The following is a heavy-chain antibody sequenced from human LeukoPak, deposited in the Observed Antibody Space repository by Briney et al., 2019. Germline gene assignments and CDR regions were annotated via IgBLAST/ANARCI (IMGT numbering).Heavy chain of an antibody. CDR1: GFTFSSYW. J-gene: IGHJ4*02. V-gene: IGHV3-74*01. CDR3: ARWGIN. D-gene: IGHD6-13*01. Sequence: QSGGSLRLSCAASGFTFSSYWMHWVRQAPGKGLVWVARITSDGSTTGYADSVKGRFTISRDNAKNTLYLQMNSLRAEDTPVYYCARWGINWGQGTLVTVSS. CDR2: ITSDGSTT.